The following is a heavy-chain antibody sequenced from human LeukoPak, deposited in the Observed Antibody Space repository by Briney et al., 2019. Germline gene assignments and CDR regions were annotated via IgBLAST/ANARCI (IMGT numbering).Heavy chain of an antibody. V-gene: IGHV6-1*01. D-gene: IGHD1-14*01. Sequence: SQTLSLTCAISGDSVSSNSAAWNWIRQYPSRGLEWLGRTYYRSKWYNDYARSVKSRITINPDTSKNQFSLHLDSVTPEDTAVYFCARVNSWTEEPDTGFDYWGQGTLVTVSS. J-gene: IGHJ4*02. CDR3: ARVNSWTEEPDTGFDY. CDR1: GDSVSSNSAA. CDR2: TYYRSKWYN.